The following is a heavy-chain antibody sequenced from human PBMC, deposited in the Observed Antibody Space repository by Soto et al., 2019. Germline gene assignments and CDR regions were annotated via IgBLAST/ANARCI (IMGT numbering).Heavy chain of an antibody. Sequence: QVQLVQSGAEVKKPGSSVKVSCKASGGTFSSYAISWVRQAPGQGLEWMGGIIPIFGTANYAQKFQGRVTMTEDESTSTAYMELSSLRSEDTAVYYCARDGPNYDFWSGYYDDWYFDLWGRGTLVTVSS. D-gene: IGHD3-3*01. CDR3: ARDGPNYDFWSGYYDDWYFDL. CDR1: GGTFSSYA. V-gene: IGHV1-69*01. CDR2: IIPIFGTA. J-gene: IGHJ2*01.